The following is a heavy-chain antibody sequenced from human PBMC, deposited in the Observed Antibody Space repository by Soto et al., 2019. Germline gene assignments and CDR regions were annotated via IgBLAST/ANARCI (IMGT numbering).Heavy chain of an antibody. CDR3: ARFLSSGWNYYYYGMDV. Sequence: PSETLSLTCTVSGGSISSYYWSWMRQPPGKGLEWIGYIYYSESTNYNPSLKSRVTISVDTSKNQFSLKLSSVTAADTAVYYCARFLSSGWNYYYYGMDVWGQGTTVTVSS. V-gene: IGHV4-59*01. J-gene: IGHJ6*02. D-gene: IGHD6-19*01. CDR2: IYYSEST. CDR1: GGSISSYY.